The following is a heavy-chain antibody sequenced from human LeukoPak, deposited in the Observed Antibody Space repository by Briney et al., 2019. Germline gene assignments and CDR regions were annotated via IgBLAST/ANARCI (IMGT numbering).Heavy chain of an antibody. J-gene: IGHJ4*02. V-gene: IGHV1-18*01. CDR2: ISAYNGNT. CDR1: GYTFTSYG. CDR3: ARLMDNNYDGSGFDY. D-gene: IGHD3-22*01. Sequence: ASVKVSCKASGYTFTSYGISWVRQAPGQGLEWMGWISAYNGNTNYAQKLQGRVTMTTDTSTSTAYMELRSLRSDDTAVYYCARLMDNNYDGSGFDYWGQGTLVTVSS.